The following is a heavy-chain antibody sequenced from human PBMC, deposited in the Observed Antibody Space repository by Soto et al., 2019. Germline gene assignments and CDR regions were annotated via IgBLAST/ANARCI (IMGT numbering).Heavy chain of an antibody. V-gene: IGHV1-69*02. CDR1: GGTFSSYT. Sequence: QVQLVQSGAEVKKPGSSVKVSCKASGGTFSSYTISWVRQAPGQGLEWMGRIIPILGIANYAQKFQGRVTSTADESTRTAYMELSSLRAEDTAVYYCARIEMGEGHNGPAGHNQGYYFDYGGQGTLVTVSS. D-gene: IGHD3-16*01. CDR2: IIPILGIA. CDR3: ARIEMGEGHNGPAGHNQGYYFDY. J-gene: IGHJ4*02.